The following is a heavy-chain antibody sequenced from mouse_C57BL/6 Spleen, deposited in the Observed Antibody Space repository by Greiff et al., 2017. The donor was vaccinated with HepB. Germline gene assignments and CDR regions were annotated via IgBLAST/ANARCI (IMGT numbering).Heavy chain of an antibody. V-gene: IGHV1-80*01. CDR2: IYPGDGDT. CDR3: ARSSPYYGSSYWYFDV. CDR1: GYAFSSYW. D-gene: IGHD1-1*01. Sequence: QVHVKQSGAELVKPGASVKISCKASGYAFSSYWMNWVKQRPGKGLEWIGQIYPGDGDTNYNGKFKGKATLTADKSSSTAYMQLSSLTSEDSAVYFCARSSPYYGSSYWYFDVWGTGTTVTVSS. J-gene: IGHJ1*03.